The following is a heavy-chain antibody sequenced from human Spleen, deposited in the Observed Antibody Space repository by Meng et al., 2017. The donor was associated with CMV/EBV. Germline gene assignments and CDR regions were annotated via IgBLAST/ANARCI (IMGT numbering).Heavy chain of an antibody. D-gene: IGHD5-12*01. J-gene: IGHJ4*02. CDR1: GGSFSGYY. V-gene: IGHV4-34*01. Sequence: SQTLSLTCAVYGGSFSGYYWNWIRQPPGKGLEWIGEINHSGSTNYNPSLKSRVTISVDTSKNQFFLKLSSVTAADTAVYYCARGRAQWIYWGQGTLVTVSS. CDR2: INHSGST. CDR3: ARGRAQWIY.